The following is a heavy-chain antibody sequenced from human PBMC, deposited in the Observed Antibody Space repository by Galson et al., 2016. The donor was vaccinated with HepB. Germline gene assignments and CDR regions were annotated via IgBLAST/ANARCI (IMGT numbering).Heavy chain of an antibody. Sequence: TLSLTCAVSGDSFNSGAYSWSWIRQPPGKGLEWIGYIYYSGSTYSNPSLKSRVTISVDRSKNQFSLKLRSVTAADTAVYYCARDDYGDLGGGFWGQGTLVTVSS. CDR2: IYYSGST. D-gene: IGHD4-17*01. CDR3: ARDDYGDLGGGF. J-gene: IGHJ4*02. V-gene: IGHV4-30-2*01. CDR1: GDSFNSGAYS.